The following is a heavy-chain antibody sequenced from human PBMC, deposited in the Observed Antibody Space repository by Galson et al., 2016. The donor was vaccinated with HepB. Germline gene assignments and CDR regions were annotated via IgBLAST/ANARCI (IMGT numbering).Heavy chain of an antibody. V-gene: IGHV3-9*01. CDR2: ISWNSGSI. CDR1: GFTFDDYA. Sequence: SLRLSCAASGFTFDDYAMHWVRQAPGKGLEWVSGISWNSGSIGYVDSVKGRFTISRDNAKKSLFLQMNSLRDEDTAFYYCAKGGAGSLLEYGMDVWGLGTTVTVSS. D-gene: IGHD4/OR15-4a*01. CDR3: AKGGAGSLLEYGMDV. J-gene: IGHJ6*02.